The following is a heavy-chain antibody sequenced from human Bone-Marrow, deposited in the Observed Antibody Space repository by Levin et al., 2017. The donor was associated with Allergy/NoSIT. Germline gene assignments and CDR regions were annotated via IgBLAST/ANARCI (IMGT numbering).Heavy chain of an antibody. V-gene: IGHV4-59*01. J-gene: IGHJ4*02. CDR1: GTYISSYS. CDR3: ARADLWGEYPFYFDS. CDR2: LYYGGST. D-gene: IGHD3-16*01. Sequence: ASETLSLTCTVSGTYISSYSWSWIRQSPGKGLEWIGYLYYGGSTNYNPSLKSRVAISVDTSKNQFSLKLSSVTAADTAIYYCARADLWGEYPFYFDSWGQGTLVTVSS.